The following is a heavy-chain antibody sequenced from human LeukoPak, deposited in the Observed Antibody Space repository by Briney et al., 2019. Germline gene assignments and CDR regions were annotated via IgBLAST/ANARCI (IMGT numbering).Heavy chain of an antibody. V-gene: IGHV1-18*01. CDR1: GYTFISYG. CDR2: ISAYNGNT. CDR3: AREYSGYDPAPIQYWFDP. Sequence: GSVKDSCKASGYTFISYGSSGVRQAPAQELEWMGWISAYNGNTNYAQKLQGRVTMTTHTSTSTAYMGLRSLRSDDTAVYNCAREYSGYDPAPIQYWFDPWGQGTLVTVSS. D-gene: IGHD5-12*01. J-gene: IGHJ5*02.